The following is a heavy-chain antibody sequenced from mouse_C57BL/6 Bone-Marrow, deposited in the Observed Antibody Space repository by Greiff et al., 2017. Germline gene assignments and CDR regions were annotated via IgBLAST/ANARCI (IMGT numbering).Heavy chain of an antibody. D-gene: IGHD1-1*01. Sequence: VKLQQPGAELVKPGASVKLSCKASGYTFTSYWMHWVKQRPGQGLEWIGMIHPNSGSTNYNEKFKSKATLTVDKSSSTAYMQLSSLTSEDSAVYCCAMGPVVPFAYWGQGTLVTVSA. CDR2: IHPNSGST. CDR1: GYTFTSYW. CDR3: AMGPVVPFAY. V-gene: IGHV1-64*01. J-gene: IGHJ3*01.